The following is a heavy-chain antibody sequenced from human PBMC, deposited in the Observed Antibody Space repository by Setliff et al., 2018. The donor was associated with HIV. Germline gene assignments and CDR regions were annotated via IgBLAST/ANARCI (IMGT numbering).Heavy chain of an antibody. CDR2: FMYTDIHYVNYLN. D-gene: IGHD6-19*01. CDR1: GASFVGDNH. V-gene: IGHV4-30-4*01. J-gene: IGHJ4*02. Sequence: LSRTCAVSGASFVGDNHWSWIRQTPERGLEWIAYFMYTDIHYVNYLNYRNPSLASRLSISVDKSKNQFSLTLSSVTAADTAVYYCARARSDWYNVRPYYFDLWGQGTPVTVSS. CDR3: ARARSDWYNVRPYYFDL.